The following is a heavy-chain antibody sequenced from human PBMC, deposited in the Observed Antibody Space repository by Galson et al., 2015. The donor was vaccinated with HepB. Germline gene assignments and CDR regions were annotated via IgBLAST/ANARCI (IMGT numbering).Heavy chain of an antibody. J-gene: IGHJ6*02. D-gene: IGHD2-21*01. Sequence: SLRLSCAASGISFSDYAMHWVRQAPGKGLEWVAAISHTGSDTSYADSVRGRFTISRDNFKNTVSLQMNSLRPDDTAVYYCATDVAVACPKYGVDVWGQGTTVTVSS. V-gene: IGHV3-30*03. CDR1: GISFSDYA. CDR2: ISHTGSDT. CDR3: ATDVAVACPKYGVDV.